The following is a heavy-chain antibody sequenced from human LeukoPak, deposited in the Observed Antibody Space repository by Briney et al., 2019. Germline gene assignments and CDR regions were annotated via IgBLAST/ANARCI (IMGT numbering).Heavy chain of an antibody. D-gene: IGHD2-15*01. CDR3: ATKPGYCSGGSCYSQNGNWFDP. V-gene: IGHV4-31*03. J-gene: IGHJ5*02. CDR1: GASITSGGYY. CDR2: LYYTGSS. Sequence: PSETLSLTCTVSGASITSGGYYWSWIRQHPQRGLEWIGYLYYTGSSFYNPSLKSRVIISVDTSENQFSLNLNSVTAADTAVYYCATKPGYCSGGSCYSQNGNWFDPWGQGTLVTVSS.